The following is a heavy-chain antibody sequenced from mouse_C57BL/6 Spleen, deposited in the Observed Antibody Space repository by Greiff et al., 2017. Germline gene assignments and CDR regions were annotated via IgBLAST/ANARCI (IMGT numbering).Heavy chain of an antibody. CDR1: GFTFSDYG. J-gene: IGHJ3*01. CDR2: ISSGSSTI. Sequence: EVKLMESGGGLVQPGGSLKLSCAASGFTFSDYGMHWVRQAPEKGLAWVAYISSGSSTIYYADTVKGRFTISRYNAKTTLFLQMTSLRSEDTAMYYCARGDYDSYECAYWGQGTLVTVSA. D-gene: IGHD2-12*01. V-gene: IGHV5-17*01. CDR3: ARGDYDSYECAY.